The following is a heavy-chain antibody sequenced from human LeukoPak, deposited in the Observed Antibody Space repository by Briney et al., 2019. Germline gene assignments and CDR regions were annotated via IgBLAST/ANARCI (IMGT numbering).Heavy chain of an antibody. Sequence: SETLSLTCAVSGYSISSGYYWDWIRQPPGKGLEWIGTIYHSGTTYYNPSLKSRVTISVDTSKNQFSLKLSSVTAADTAVYYCARMYSSSWYLNYCGQGTLVTVSS. J-gene: IGHJ4*02. CDR3: ARMYSSSWYLNY. D-gene: IGHD6-13*01. CDR1: GYSISSGYY. V-gene: IGHV4-38-2*01. CDR2: IYHSGTT.